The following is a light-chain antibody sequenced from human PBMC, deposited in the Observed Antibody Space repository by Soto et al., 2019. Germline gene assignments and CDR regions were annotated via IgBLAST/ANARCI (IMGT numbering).Light chain of an antibody. J-gene: IGKJ4*01. CDR1: QSVRSN. CDR2: GAS. CDR3: QQYNNWPLT. Sequence: EILLTQSPCTLSLSPGERATLSCRASQSVRSNLTWYRQQPGQAPSLLIYGASTRATGIPARFSGSGSGTEFTLTISSLQSEDFAVYYCQQYNNWPLTFGGGTKVDIK. V-gene: IGKV3-15*01.